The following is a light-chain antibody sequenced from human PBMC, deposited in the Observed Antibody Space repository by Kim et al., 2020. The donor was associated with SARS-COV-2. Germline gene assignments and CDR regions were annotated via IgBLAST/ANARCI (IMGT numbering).Light chain of an antibody. Sequence: AIQMTQSPSSLSASVGDRVTITCRASQAIRNDLGWYQQRPGKAPRVLISAASILQSGVPSRFSGSGYGTDFTLTTSSLQPEDFATYYCLHDYSYPWAFGQGTKVDIK. CDR2: AAS. CDR1: QAIRND. V-gene: IGKV1-6*01. J-gene: IGKJ1*01. CDR3: LHDYSYPWA.